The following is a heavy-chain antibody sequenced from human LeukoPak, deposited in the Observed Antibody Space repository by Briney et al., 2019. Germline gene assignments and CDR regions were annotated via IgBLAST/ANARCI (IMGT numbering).Heavy chain of an antibody. D-gene: IGHD4-23*01. CDR3: GRDLHGGNSFTSDWYFGL. Sequence: PSETLPHTCAVTGGSIILSSSNWWSLVRQPPGKGLAWIGEIFHGGSTNYNPSLHSRVAISVDKSKSQFYLKLISVTAADTGVYYCGRDLHGGNSFTSDWYFGLWGRGTLVTVSS. CDR1: GGSIILSSSNW. CDR2: IFHGGST. V-gene: IGHV4-4*02. J-gene: IGHJ2*01.